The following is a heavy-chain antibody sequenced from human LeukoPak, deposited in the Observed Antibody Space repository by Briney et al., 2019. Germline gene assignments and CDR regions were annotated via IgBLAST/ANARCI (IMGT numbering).Heavy chain of an antibody. J-gene: IGHJ5*02. Sequence: VASVKVSCKASGGTFSSYAISWVRQAPGQGLEWMGWINTNTGNPTYAQGFTGRFVFSLDTSVSTAYLQISSLKAEDTAVYYCARDQLVVITSNWFDPWGQGTLVTVSS. CDR3: ARDQLVVITSNWFDP. CDR1: GGTFSSYA. CDR2: INTNTGNP. D-gene: IGHD3-22*01. V-gene: IGHV7-4-1*02.